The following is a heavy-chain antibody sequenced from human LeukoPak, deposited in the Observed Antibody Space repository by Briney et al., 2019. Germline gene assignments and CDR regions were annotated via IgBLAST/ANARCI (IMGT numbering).Heavy chain of an antibody. J-gene: IGHJ4*02. CDR1: GGSISSYY. D-gene: IGHD5-24*01. V-gene: IGHV4-59*01. Sequence: PSETLSLTCTASGGSISSYYWSWIRQPPGKGLEWIGYIYYSGSTNYNPSLKSRVTISVDTSKNQFSLKLSSVTAADTAVYYCAGRDGYRIFDYWGQGTLVTVSS. CDR2: IYYSGST. CDR3: AGRDGYRIFDY.